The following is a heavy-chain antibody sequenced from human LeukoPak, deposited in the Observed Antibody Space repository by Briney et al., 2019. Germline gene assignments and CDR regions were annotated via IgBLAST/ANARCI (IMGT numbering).Heavy chain of an antibody. CDR1: GGSISSYY. D-gene: IGHD6-19*01. V-gene: IGHV4-59*01. CDR2: VYYSGGT. J-gene: IGHJ4*02. CDR3: ASGSGWLPVF. Sequence: SETLSLTCTVSGGSISSYYWTWIRQPPGKGLEWIGNVYYSGGTNYNPSLKSRVTISLYTSKNQFSLKLTSVTAADTALYYCASGSGWLPVFWGQGTLVTVSS.